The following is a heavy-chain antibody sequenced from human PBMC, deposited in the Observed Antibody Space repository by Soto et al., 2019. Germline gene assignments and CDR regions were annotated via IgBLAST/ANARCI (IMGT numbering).Heavy chain of an antibody. J-gene: IGHJ4*02. CDR2: IAYDGSNK. CDR1: GFTFSTYG. D-gene: IGHD6-13*01. V-gene: IGHV3-30*18. Sequence: QVQLVESGGGVVQPGRSLRLSCAASGFTFSTYGMHWVRQAPGKGLEWVAVIAYDGSNKYYADSVKGRFTISRDNYKNTLFLQMNSLRAEDTAVYYCAKHEDISKCFDYWGQGTLVTVSS. CDR3: AKHEDISKCFDY.